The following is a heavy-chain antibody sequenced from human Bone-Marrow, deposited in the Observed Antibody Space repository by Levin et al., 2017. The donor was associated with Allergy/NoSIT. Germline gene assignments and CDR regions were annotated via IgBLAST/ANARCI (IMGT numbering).Heavy chain of an antibody. J-gene: IGHJ4*02. CDR2: IIPMFETP. CDR3: ARNRGTGGDSYFDS. V-gene: IGHV1-69*06. D-gene: IGHD2-21*01. Sequence: AASVKVSCKASGDTFSPYAIIWVRQAPGRGLEWMGGIIPMFETPDYSQKFQDRVTITADKSTMTAYMELSSLTSEDSAVYYCARNRGTGGDSYFDSWGQGTLVAVSS. CDR1: GDTFSPYA.